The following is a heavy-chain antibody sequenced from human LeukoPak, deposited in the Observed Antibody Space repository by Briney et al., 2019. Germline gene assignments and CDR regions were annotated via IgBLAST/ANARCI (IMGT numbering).Heavy chain of an antibody. CDR3: ARDQGWLQFSFDY. CDR1: EFTFSNYN. CDR2: ITSSSTYV. V-gene: IGHV3-21*01. J-gene: IGHJ4*02. Sequence: GGSLRLSCEASEFTFSNYNMNWVRQAPGQRLEWVSSITSSSTYVFYADSVKGRFTISRDNAQNSLYLQMNSLRAEDTAVYYCARDQGWLQFSFDYWGQGTLVTVSS. D-gene: IGHD5-24*01.